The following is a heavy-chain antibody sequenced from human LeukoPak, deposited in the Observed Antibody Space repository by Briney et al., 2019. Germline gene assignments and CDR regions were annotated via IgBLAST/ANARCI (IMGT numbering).Heavy chain of an antibody. J-gene: IGHJ4*02. CDR3: ARSGDSSGYYYSSPDY. CDR1: GGSISSYY. V-gene: IGHV4-59*01. Sequence: SETLSLTCTVSGGSISSYYWSWIRQPPGKGLEWIGYIYYSGSTNYNPSLKSRVTISVDTSKNQFSLKLCSVTAADTAVYYCARSGDSSGYYYSSPDYWGQGTLVTVSS. D-gene: IGHD3-22*01. CDR2: IYYSGST.